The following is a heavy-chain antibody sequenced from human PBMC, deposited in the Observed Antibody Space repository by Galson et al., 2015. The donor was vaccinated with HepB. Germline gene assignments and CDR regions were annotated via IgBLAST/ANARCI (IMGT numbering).Heavy chain of an antibody. CDR2: INHSGST. D-gene: IGHD6-6*01. CDR1: GGSFSGYY. J-gene: IGHJ6*03. CDR3: ARGIAARLSWNYYYYYYMDV. V-gene: IGHV4-34*01. Sequence: LSLTCAVYGGSFSGYYWSWIRQPPGKGLEWIGEINHSGSTNYNPSLKSRVTISVDTSKNQFSLKLSSVTAADTAVYYCARGIAARLSWNYYYYYYMDVWGKGTTVTVSS.